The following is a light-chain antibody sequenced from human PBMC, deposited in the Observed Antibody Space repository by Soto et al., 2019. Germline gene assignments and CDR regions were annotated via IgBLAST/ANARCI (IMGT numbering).Light chain of an antibody. CDR3: QQ. J-gene: IGKJ1*01. CDR1: QSISSW. Sequence: SQITESPSTVPASVGDRVTITCRASQSISSWLAWYQQKPGKAPKLLIYDASSLESGVPSRFSGSGSGTEFTLTISSLQPDDFATYYCQQVAQGTKVDIK. V-gene: IGKV1-5*01. CDR2: DAS.